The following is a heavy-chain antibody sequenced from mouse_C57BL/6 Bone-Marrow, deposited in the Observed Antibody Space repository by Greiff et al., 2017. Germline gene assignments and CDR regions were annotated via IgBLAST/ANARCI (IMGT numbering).Heavy chain of an antibody. CDR3: ARIVTTAYFDY. CDR1: GFTFSSYG. D-gene: IGHD2-5*01. V-gene: IGHV5-6*01. CDR2: ISSGGSYT. J-gene: IGHJ2*01. Sequence: EVKLVESGGDLVKPGGSLKLSCAASGFTFSSYGMSWVRQTPDKRLEWVATISSGGSYTYYPDSVKGRFTISRDNAKNTLYLQMSSLKSEDTAMYYCARIVTTAYFDYWGQGTTLTVSS.